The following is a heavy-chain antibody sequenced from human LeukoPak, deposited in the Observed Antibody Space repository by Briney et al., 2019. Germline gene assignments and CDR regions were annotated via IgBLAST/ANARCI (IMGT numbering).Heavy chain of an antibody. Sequence: SETLSLTCTVSGGSISSYYWSWIRQPPGKGLEWIGYIYYSGSTNYNPSLKSRVTMSVDTSKNQFSLKLSSVTAADTAVYYCARASHSGSYLYYFDYWGQGTLVTVSS. D-gene: IGHD1-26*01. CDR1: GGSISSYY. CDR2: IYYSGST. J-gene: IGHJ4*02. V-gene: IGHV4-59*12. CDR3: ARASHSGSYLYYFDY.